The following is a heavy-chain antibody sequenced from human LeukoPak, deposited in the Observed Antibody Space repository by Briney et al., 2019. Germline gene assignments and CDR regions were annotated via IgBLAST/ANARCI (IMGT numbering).Heavy chain of an antibody. Sequence: SETLSLTCPVYGGTFSGYYRSCIRQSPAKGLEWIGQIYHTGSTNYNPSLESRVTISLDTPNNQFSLKLTSVTAADTAVYYCARDEFGATLRGVWGEGTTVTVSS. V-gene: IGHV4-34*01. J-gene: IGHJ6*04. D-gene: IGHD3-3*01. CDR3: ARDEFGATLRGV. CDR2: IYHTGST. CDR1: GGTFSGYY.